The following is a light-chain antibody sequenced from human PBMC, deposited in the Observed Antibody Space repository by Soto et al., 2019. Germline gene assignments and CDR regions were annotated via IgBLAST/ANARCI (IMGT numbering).Light chain of an antibody. V-gene: IGLV2-14*01. CDR3: SSYTSSSTLLYV. CDR1: SSDVGGYNY. CDR2: DVS. Sequence: QSVLTQPASVSGSPGQSITISCTGTSSDVGGYNYVSWYQQHPGKAPKLMIYDVSNRPSGVSNRFSGYKSGNTASLTISGLQADDEADYYCSSYTSSSTLLYVFGTGTKLTVL. J-gene: IGLJ1*01.